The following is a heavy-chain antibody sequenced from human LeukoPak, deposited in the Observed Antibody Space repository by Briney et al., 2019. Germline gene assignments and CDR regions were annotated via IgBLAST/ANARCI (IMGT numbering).Heavy chain of an antibody. J-gene: IGHJ4*02. D-gene: IGHD1-26*01. CDR2: IYYSGST. V-gene: IGHV4-59*01. Sequence: PSETLSLTCTVSGGSISSYYWSWIRRPPGKGLEWIGYIYYSGSTNYNPSLKSRVTISVDTSKNLFSLKLSSVTAADTAVYYCARGMGATRPYYFDYWGQGTLVTVSS. CDR1: GGSISSYY. CDR3: ARGMGATRPYYFDY.